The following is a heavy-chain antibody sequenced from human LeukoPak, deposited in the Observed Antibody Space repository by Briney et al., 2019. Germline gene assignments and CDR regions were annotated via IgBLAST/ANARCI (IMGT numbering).Heavy chain of an antibody. D-gene: IGHD4-11*01. Sequence: GGSLRLSFAATGFTFSNYWMHWVRHAPGKGLVGVSGIDSDGSSTTCADGVKGRFTISRDNAKSTLYLQMNRLRAEDTAVYYCAKGVSKAPDYWGQGTLVTVSS. V-gene: IGHV3-74*01. CDR2: IDSDGSST. J-gene: IGHJ4*02. CDR1: GFTFSNYW. CDR3: AKGVSKAPDY.